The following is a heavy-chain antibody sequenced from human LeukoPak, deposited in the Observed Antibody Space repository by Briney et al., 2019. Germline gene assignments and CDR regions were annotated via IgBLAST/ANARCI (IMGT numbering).Heavy chain of an antibody. CDR2: INPNSGDT. V-gene: IGHV1-2*02. CDR3: ARVGMVRTTHAFFDY. Sequence: ASVKVSCKASGYTFTSYGISWVRQAPGQGLEWMGWINPNSGDTNYAQKFQGRVTMTRDTSISTAYMELSSLRSDDTAVYYCARVGMVRTTHAFFDYWGQGTLVTVSS. D-gene: IGHD4/OR15-4a*01. J-gene: IGHJ4*02. CDR1: GYTFTSYG.